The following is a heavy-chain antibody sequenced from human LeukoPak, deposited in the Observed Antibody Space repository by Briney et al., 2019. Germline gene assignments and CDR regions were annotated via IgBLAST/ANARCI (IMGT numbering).Heavy chain of an antibody. CDR3: AREGSSSLQTSFDY. CDR1: GGSISSSSYY. V-gene: IGHV4-39*02. CDR2: IYYSGST. Sequence: ASETPSLTCTVSGGSISSSSYYWGWIRQPPGKGLEWIGSIYYSGSTYYNPSLKSRVTISVDTSKNQFSLKLSSVTAADTAVYYCAREGSSSLQTSFDYWGQGTLVTVSS. D-gene: IGHD6-13*01. J-gene: IGHJ4*02.